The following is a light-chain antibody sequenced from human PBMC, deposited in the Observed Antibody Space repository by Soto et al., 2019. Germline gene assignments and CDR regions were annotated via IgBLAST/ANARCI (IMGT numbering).Light chain of an antibody. CDR3: QQYGSSGT. J-gene: IGKJ1*01. CDR1: QSVTSSY. CDR2: GAS. Sequence: ETVLAESPGTVSLSPGERATLSCRASQSVTSSYLAWYQQKPGQAPRLLIYGASSRATGIPDRFSGSGSGTDFTLSISRLEPEDFAVYYCQQYGSSGTFGQGTKVDIK. V-gene: IGKV3-20*01.